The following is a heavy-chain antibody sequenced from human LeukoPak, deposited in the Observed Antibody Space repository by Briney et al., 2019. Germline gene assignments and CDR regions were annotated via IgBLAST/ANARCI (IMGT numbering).Heavy chain of an antibody. D-gene: IGHD5-18*01. CDR1: GYSFTSYW. Sequence: GESLKISCKGSGYSFTSYWIGWVRQMPGKGLEWMGIIYPGDSDTRYSPSFQGQVTISADKSISTVYLQWSSLKAPDTAMYYCARLKTGGYSYGAFDYWGQGTLVTVSS. CDR2: IYPGDSDT. J-gene: IGHJ4*02. V-gene: IGHV5-51*01. CDR3: ARLKTGGYSYGAFDY.